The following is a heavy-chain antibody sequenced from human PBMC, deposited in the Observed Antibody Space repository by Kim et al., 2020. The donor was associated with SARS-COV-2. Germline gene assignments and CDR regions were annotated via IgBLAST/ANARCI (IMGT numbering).Heavy chain of an antibody. CDR3: ARQGAGPPYYYDGMDV. D-gene: IGHD6-19*01. J-gene: IGHJ6*02. CDR2: INPSGGST. CDR1: GYTFTNYF. V-gene: IGHV1-46*01. Sequence: ASVKVSCKASGYTFTNYFIHWVRQAPGQGLEWMGMINPSGGSTRYAQKFQGRVTMTRDTSTRTVYMELSSLRSEDTAVYYCARQGAGPPYYYDGMDVWGQGTTVTVSS.